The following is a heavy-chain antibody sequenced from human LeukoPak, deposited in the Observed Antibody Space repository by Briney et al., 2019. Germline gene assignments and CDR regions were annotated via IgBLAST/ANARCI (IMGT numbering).Heavy chain of an antibody. V-gene: IGHV4-59*01. D-gene: IGHD3-9*01. Sequence: SETLSLTCTVSGGSISSYYWSWIRQPPGKGLEWIGYIYYSGSTNYNPSLKSRVTISVDTSKNQFSLKLSSVTAADTAVYYCARDDPRLGHIDYWGQGTLVTVSS. CDR2: IYYSGST. J-gene: IGHJ4*02. CDR3: ARDDPRLGHIDY. CDR1: GGSISSYY.